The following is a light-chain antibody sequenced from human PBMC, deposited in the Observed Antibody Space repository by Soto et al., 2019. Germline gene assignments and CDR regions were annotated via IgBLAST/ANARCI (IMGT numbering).Light chain of an antibody. CDR3: QQYNSYWT. V-gene: IGKV1-5*03. CDR1: QSISSW. CDR2: KAS. J-gene: IGKJ1*01. Sequence: DIQMTQSPSTLSASVGDRVTITCRASQSISSWLAGYQQKPGKAPKLLIYKASSLESGVPSRFGGSGSGTEFTLTISSLQPDDFASYYCQQYNSYWTFGQGTKVEIK.